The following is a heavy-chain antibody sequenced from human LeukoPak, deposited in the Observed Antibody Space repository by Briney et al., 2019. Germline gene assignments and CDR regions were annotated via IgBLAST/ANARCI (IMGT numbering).Heavy chain of an antibody. V-gene: IGHV3-53*01. D-gene: IGHD6-6*01. J-gene: IGHJ4*02. CDR3: AKGPQLVPLDY. CDR1: GFTVSSNY. CDR2: IYSGGST. Sequence: GGSLRLSCAASGFTVSSNYMSWVRQAPGKGLEWVSVIYSGGSTYYADSVKGRFTISRDNSKNTLYLQMNSLRAEDTAVYYCAKGPQLVPLDYWGQGALVTVSS.